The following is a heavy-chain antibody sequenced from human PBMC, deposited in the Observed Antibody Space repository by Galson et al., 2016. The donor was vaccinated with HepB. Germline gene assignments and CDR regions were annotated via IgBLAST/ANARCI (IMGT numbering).Heavy chain of an antibody. D-gene: IGHD5-24*01. V-gene: IGHV4-31*03. CDR3: ARYNDYLDF. Sequence: TLSLTCTVSGGPVSSGAYYWTWIRQHPGKGLEWIGYIYYSGSTYYSPSLRSRVTISQDTSKNQFSLRLSSVTAADTAVYYCARYNDYLDFWGQGTLVTVSS. CDR1: GGPVSSGAYY. CDR2: IYYSGST. J-gene: IGHJ4*02.